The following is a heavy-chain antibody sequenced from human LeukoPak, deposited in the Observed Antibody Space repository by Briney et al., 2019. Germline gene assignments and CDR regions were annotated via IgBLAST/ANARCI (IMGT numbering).Heavy chain of an antibody. CDR3: ARARSQ. D-gene: IGHD1-26*01. CDR2: ISGSGSTI. Sequence: PGGSLRLSCSASGFTFSSYEMNWVGQAPGKGLEWVSSISGSGSTIYYADSVKGRFTICRDNAKNSLYLQMKSLRDEDTAVYYCARARSQWGKGNLVSVSS. V-gene: IGHV3-48*03. J-gene: IGHJ4*02. CDR1: GFTFSSYE.